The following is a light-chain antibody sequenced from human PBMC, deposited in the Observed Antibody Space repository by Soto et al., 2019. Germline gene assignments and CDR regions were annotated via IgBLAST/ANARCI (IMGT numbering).Light chain of an antibody. Sequence: QSALTQPASVSGSPGQSIAISCTGTSSDVGDYNFVSWYQQHPDKVPKLLIYDVSNRPSGVSNRFSGSKSGNTASLTISGLQAEDEADYYCSSYTSSSSLVFGTGTKLTVL. CDR2: DVS. CDR3: SSYTSSSSLV. J-gene: IGLJ1*01. V-gene: IGLV2-14*03. CDR1: SSDVGDYNF.